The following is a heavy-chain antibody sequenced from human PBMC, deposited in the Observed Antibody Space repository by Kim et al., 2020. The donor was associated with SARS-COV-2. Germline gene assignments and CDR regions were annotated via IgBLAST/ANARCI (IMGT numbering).Heavy chain of an antibody. D-gene: IGHD3-10*01. V-gene: IGHV3-21*01. CDR2: ISSSSRYI. J-gene: IGHJ6*02. CDR3: ARDSVIWFGELGYYYYGMDV. CDR1: GFTFSSYS. Sequence: GGSLRLSCAASGFTFSSYSMNWVRQAPGKGLEWVSSISSSSRYIYYSDSVKGRFTISRDNAKNSLYLQMNSLRAEDTAVYYCARDSVIWFGELGYYYYGMDVWGQGTTVTVSS.